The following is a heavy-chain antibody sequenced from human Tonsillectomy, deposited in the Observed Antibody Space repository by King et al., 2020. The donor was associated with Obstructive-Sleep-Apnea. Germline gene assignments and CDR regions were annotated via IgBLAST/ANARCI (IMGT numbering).Heavy chain of an antibody. V-gene: IGHV3-30*04. J-gene: IGHJ1*01. D-gene: IGHD3-22*01. Sequence: VQLVESVGGVVQPGRSLRLSCVASGFSVSDYAMHLVRQAPGKGLEWVSLISYDGSTKYYADSVKGLFTISSYYSKNKLYLQMNRLRVEATVVYYCARDTRIRGGYYGGDEYFHHWGQGTLVSVSS. CDR3: ARDTRIRGGYYGGDEYFHH. CDR1: GFSVSDYA. CDR2: ISYDGSTK.